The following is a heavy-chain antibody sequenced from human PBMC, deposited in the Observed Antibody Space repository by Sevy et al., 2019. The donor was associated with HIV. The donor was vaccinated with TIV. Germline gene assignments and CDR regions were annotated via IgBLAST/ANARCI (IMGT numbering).Heavy chain of an antibody. Sequence: GGSLRLSCAASGFIFDDYAMHWVRQAPGKGLEWVSGITWNSDTIGYAGSVKGRFTISRDNAKNSLYLQMNSLRLEDSALYYCAKDIVVVPATSSGYFDLWGRGTLVTVSS. CDR2: ITWNSDTI. CDR3: AKDIVVVPATSSGYFDL. J-gene: IGHJ2*01. D-gene: IGHD2-2*01. V-gene: IGHV3-9*01. CDR1: GFIFDDYA.